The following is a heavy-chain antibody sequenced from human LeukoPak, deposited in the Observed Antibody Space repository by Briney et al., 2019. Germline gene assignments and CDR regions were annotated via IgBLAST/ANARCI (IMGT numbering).Heavy chain of an antibody. Sequence: SETLSLACTVSGGSISGYYWSWIRQPPGKGLGWIGYIYYSGSTNYNPSLKSRVTISVDTSKNQFSLKLSSVTAADTAVYYCARGREWEPKVFDYWGQGTLVTVSS. CDR2: IYYSGST. CDR3: ARGREWEPKVFDY. V-gene: IGHV4-59*01. D-gene: IGHD1-26*01. J-gene: IGHJ4*02. CDR1: GGSISGYY.